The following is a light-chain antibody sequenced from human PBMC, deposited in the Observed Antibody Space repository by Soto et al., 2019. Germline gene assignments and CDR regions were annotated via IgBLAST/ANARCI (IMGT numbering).Light chain of an antibody. V-gene: IGLV1-40*01. CDR3: LSFDSSLSVV. J-gene: IGLJ2*01. CDR2: GNT. CDR1: SSNIGAYYD. Sequence: QSVLTQPPSVSGAPGQTVTISCTGSSSNIGAYYDVHWYQQLPGKAPKLLIYGNTNRPSGVPDRFSGSKSGTSASLAITGLQAEDEADYYCLSFDSSLSVVFGGGTKLNVL.